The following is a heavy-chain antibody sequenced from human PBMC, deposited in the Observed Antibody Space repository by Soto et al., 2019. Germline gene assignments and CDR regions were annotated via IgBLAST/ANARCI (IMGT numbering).Heavy chain of an antibody. J-gene: IGHJ4*02. Sequence: EVQLVESGGGLVQPGGSLRLSCAASGFTFSSYRMHWVRQAPGKGLAWVSRIDNDGSVTNYADSVKGRFTISRDNAKTTLYLQISSLRAEDRAVYYCLAAHAGAFWGQGTLVTVSS. CDR2: IDNDGSVT. V-gene: IGHV3-74*01. CDR3: LAAHAGAF. CDR1: GFTFSSYR. D-gene: IGHD6-13*01.